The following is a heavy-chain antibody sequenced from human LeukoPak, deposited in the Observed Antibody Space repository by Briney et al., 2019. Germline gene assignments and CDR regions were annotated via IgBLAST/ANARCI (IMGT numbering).Heavy chain of an antibody. CDR3: ARAGDIVVVPAALYYYYYMDV. D-gene: IGHD2-2*01. J-gene: IGHJ6*03. CDR2: ISSSSSYI. CDR1: GFTFSSYS. Sequence: PGGSLRLSCAASGFTFSSYSMNWVRQAPGKGLEWVSSISSSSSYIYYADSLKGRFTISRDNAKNSLYLQMNSLRAEDTAVYYCARAGDIVVVPAALYYYYYMDVWGKGTTVTVSS. V-gene: IGHV3-21*01.